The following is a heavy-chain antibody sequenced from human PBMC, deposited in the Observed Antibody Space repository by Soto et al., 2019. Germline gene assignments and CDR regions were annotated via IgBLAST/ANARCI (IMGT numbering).Heavy chain of an antibody. Sequence: GGSLRLSCAASGFTFSNAWMSWVRQAPGKGLEWVGRIKSKTDGGTTDYAAPVKGRFTISRDDSKNTLYLQMNSLKTEDTAVYYCTTLSWNYDGFDPRGQGTLVTASS. CDR1: GFTFSNAW. V-gene: IGHV3-15*01. D-gene: IGHD1-7*01. J-gene: IGHJ5*02. CDR2: IKSKTDGGTT. CDR3: TTLSWNYDGFDP.